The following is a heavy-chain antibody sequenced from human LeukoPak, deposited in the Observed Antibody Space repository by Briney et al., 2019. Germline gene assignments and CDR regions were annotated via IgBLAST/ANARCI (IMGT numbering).Heavy chain of an antibody. J-gene: IGHJ4*02. CDR1: GYAFTSYG. D-gene: IGHD6-19*01. V-gene: IGHV1-2*06. Sequence: GASVKVSCKASGYAFTSYGISWVRQAPGQGLEWMGRINPNSGGTNYAQKFQGRVTMTRDTSISTAYMELSRLRSDDTAVYYCARTGIAVAGTVYWGQGTLVTVSS. CDR2: INPNSGGT. CDR3: ARTGIAVAGTVY.